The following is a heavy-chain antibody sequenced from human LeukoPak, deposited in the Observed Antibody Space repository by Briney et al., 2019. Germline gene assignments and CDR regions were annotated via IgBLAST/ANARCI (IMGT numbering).Heavy chain of an antibody. CDR3: ARGVYISAAQYGY. J-gene: IGHJ4*02. Sequence: SETLSLTSTVSGGSISSYYWSWIRQPPGKGLEWIGYIYYSGTTNYNPSLKSRVTISVDTSKNQFSLKLSSVTAADTAVYYCARGVYISAAQYGYWGQGTLVTVSS. D-gene: IGHD6-13*01. CDR2: IYYSGTT. V-gene: IGHV4-59*01. CDR1: GGSISSYY.